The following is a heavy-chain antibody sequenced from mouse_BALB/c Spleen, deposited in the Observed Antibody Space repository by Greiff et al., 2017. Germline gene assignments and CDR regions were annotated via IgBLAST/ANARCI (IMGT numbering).Heavy chain of an antibody. J-gene: IGHJ3*01. D-gene: IGHD2-1*01. CDR3: ARYPIYCGPSWFAY. Sequence: EVQLQQSGAELVKPGASVKLSCTASGFNIKDTYMHWVKQRPEQGLEWIGRIDPATGNTKYDPKFQGKATITADTSSNTAYLQLSSLTSEDTAVYYCARYPIYCGPSWFAYWGQGTLVTVSA. CDR1: GFNIKDTY. V-gene: IGHV14-3*02. CDR2: IDPATGNT.